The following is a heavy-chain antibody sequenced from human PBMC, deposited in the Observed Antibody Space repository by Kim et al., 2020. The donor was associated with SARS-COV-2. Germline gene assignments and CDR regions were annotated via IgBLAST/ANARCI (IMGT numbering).Heavy chain of an antibody. J-gene: IGHJ5*02. Sequence: ASVKVSCKASGYTFTSYGISWVRQAPGQGLEWMGWISAYNGNTNYAQKLQGRVTMTTDTSTSTAYMELRSLRSDDTAVYYCARVHSTERYTDGKKDNWFDPWGQGTLVTVSS. CDR2: ISAYNGNT. V-gene: IGHV1-18*01. CDR3: ARVHSTERYTDGKKDNWFDP. D-gene: IGHD1-1*01. CDR1: GYTFTSYG.